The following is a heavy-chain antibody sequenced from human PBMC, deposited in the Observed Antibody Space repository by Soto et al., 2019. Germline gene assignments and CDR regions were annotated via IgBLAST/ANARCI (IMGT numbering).Heavy chain of an antibody. Sequence: PGGSLRLSCAASGFTFSSYSMNWVRQAPGKGLEWVSSISSSSSYIYYADSVKGRFTISRDNAKNSLYLQMNSLRAEDTAVYYCARDRVAADTGRYYYGMDVWGQGTTVTVSS. CDR2: ISSSSSYI. V-gene: IGHV3-21*01. CDR1: GFTFSSYS. J-gene: IGHJ6*02. CDR3: ARDRVAADTGRYYYGMDV. D-gene: IGHD6-13*01.